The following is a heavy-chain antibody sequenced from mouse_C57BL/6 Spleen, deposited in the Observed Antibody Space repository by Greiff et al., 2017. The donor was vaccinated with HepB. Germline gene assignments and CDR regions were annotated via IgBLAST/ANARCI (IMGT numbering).Heavy chain of an antibody. CDR3: ARSSHYYSNSDYYAMDY. D-gene: IGHD2-5*01. V-gene: IGHV1-52*01. Sequence: QVQLQQPGAELVRPGSSVKLSCKASGYTFTSYWIHWVKQRPIQGLEWIGNIDPSDSETHYNQKFKDKATLTVDKSSSTAYMQLSSLTSEDSAVYYCARSSHYYSNSDYYAMDYWGQGTSVTVSS. CDR1: GYTFTSYW. CDR2: IDPSDSET. J-gene: IGHJ4*01.